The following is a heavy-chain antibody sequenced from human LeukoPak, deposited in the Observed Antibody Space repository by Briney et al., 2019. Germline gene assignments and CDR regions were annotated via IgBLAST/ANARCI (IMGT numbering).Heavy chain of an antibody. CDR2: IYYSGST. Sequence: SQTLSLTCTVSGGSISSGDYYWSWIRQPPGKGLEWIGYIYYSGSTYYNPSLKSRVTLSVDTSKNQFSLKLSSVTAADTAVYYCARGGSIVGTTPHDTFDIWGQGTMVTVSS. CDR3: ARGGSIVGTTPHDTFDI. J-gene: IGHJ3*02. CDR1: GGSISSGDYY. V-gene: IGHV4-30-4*01. D-gene: IGHD1-26*01.